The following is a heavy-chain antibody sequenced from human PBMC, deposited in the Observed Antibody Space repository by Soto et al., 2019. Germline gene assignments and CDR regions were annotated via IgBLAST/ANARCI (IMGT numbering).Heavy chain of an antibody. CDR3: ARVAYCSGGSCYYFDY. V-gene: IGHV3-33*01. CDR2: IWYDGSNK. D-gene: IGHD2-15*01. Sequence: QVQLVESGGGVVQPGRSLSLSCAASGFTFSSHGMHWVRQAPGKGLEWVAVIWYDGSNKYYADSVKGRFTISRDNSKNTLYLQMNSLRAEDTAVYYCARVAYCSGGSCYYFDYWGQGTLVTVSS. J-gene: IGHJ4*02. CDR1: GFTFSSHG.